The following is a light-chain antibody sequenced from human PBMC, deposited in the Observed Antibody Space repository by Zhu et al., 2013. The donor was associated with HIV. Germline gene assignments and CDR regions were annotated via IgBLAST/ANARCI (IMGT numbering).Light chain of an antibody. V-gene: IGKV1-9*01. CDR1: QGISSY. Sequence: IQLTQSPSSLSASVGDRVTITCRASQGISSYLAWYQQKPGKAPKLLIYAASTLQSGVPSRFSGSGSGTDFTLTISSLQPEDLALYYCQQYNNWPPITFGQGTRLE. CDR3: QQYNNWPPIT. J-gene: IGKJ5*01. CDR2: AAS.